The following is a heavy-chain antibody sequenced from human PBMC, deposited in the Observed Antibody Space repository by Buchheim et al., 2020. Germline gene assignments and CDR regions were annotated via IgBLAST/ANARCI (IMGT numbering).Heavy chain of an antibody. D-gene: IGHD3-16*01. CDR3: AKDWANSGMDV. CDR2: ISYDGNNK. J-gene: IGHJ6*02. V-gene: IGHV3-30*18. CDR1: GFTFRTYX. Sequence: QVQLVESGGGVVQPGRSLRLSCVVSGFTFRTYXMYWVRQAPGKGLEWLAVISYDGNNKYYAESVKGRLTXSRDNSKNTLDLQIHSLRADDTAVYYCAKDWANSGMDVWGQGTT.